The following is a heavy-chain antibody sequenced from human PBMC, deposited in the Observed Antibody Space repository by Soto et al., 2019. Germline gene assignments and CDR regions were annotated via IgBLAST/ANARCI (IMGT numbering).Heavy chain of an antibody. J-gene: IGHJ6*02. CDR3: TTGSVEGV. CDR2: IKTKTEGEAT. V-gene: IGHV3-15*07. D-gene: IGHD2-15*01. CDR1: DFTISNAW. Sequence: ESGGGLVKPGGSLRLSCAASDFTISNAWMNWVRQAPGKGLEWVGRIKTKTEGEATDYAAPLKGRFTISRDDSKNTLFLQMNSLKTEDTTVYYCTTGSVEGVWGQGATVTVSS.